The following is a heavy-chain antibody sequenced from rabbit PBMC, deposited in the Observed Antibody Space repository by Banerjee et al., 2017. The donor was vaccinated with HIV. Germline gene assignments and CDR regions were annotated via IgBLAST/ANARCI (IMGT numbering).Heavy chain of an antibody. D-gene: IGHD2-1*01. CDR2: IYAGSSGNT. J-gene: IGHJ6*01. V-gene: IGHV1S45*01. CDR3: ARAGGYRDFGL. Sequence: EESGGDLVKPEGSLTLTCTASGFSFSSSYWICWVRQAPGKGLECIACIYAGSSGNTYYANWAKGRFTISKTSSTTVTLQMTSLTAADTATYFCARAGGYRDFGLWGPGTLVTVS. CDR1: GFSFSSSYW.